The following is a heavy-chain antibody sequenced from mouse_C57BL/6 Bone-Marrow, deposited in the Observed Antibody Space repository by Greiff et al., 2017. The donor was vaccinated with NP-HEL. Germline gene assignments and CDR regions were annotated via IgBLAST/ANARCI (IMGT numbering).Heavy chain of an antibody. V-gene: IGHV1-82*01. D-gene: IGHD4-1*01. CDR2: IYPGDGDT. CDR1: GYAFSSSW. Sequence: QVQLQQSGPELVKPGASVKISCKASGYAFSSSWMNWVKQRPGKGLEWIGRIYPGDGDTNYNGKFKGKATLTADKSSSTAYMQLSSLTSEDSAVYFCARGETAYFDYWGQDTTLTVSS. CDR3: ARGETAYFDY. J-gene: IGHJ2*01.